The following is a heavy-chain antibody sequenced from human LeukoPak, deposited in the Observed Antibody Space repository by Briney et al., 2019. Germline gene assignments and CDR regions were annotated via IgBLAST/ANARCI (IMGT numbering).Heavy chain of an antibody. D-gene: IGHD3-9*01. J-gene: IGHJ4*02. Sequence: GGSLRLSCAASGFTFSNYAMHWVRQAPGQGLEWVSYINSSGSTIYYADSVKGRFTISRDNAKNSLYLQMNSLRAEDTAVYYCARAFYDFLTGYPAYFDYWGQGTLVTVSS. CDR2: INSSGSTI. V-gene: IGHV3-48*03. CDR3: ARAFYDFLTGYPAYFDY. CDR1: GFTFSNYA.